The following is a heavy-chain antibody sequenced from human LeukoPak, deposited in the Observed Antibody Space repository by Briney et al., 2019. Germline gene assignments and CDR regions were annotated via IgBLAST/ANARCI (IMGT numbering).Heavy chain of an antibody. CDR3: ARTSAAAIQVYFDY. D-gene: IGHD2-2*02. CDR2: IYHSGST. CDR1: GGSISSGGYS. Sequence: SETLSLTCAVSGGSISSGGYSWSWIRQPPGKGLEWIGYIYHSGSTYYNPSLKSRVTISVDRSKNQFSLKLSSVTAADTAVYYCARTSAAAIQVYFDYWGQGTLVTVSS. J-gene: IGHJ4*02. V-gene: IGHV4-30-2*01.